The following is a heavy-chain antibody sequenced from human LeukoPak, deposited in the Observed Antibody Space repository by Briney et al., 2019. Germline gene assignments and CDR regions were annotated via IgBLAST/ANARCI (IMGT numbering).Heavy chain of an antibody. J-gene: IGHJ4*02. CDR2: VAGDGGAK. CDR3: AKEALWGSWYFDY. V-gene: IGHV3-30*18. Sequence: GGSLRLSCEASGLTFSSHGMHWVRQAPGKGREWLAVVAGDGGAKVYADSVRGRFTISRDNSRNTVLLQLNSLRTEDTAVYYCAKEALWGSWYFDYWGRGALVTVSS. D-gene: IGHD3-16*01. CDR1: GLTFSSHG.